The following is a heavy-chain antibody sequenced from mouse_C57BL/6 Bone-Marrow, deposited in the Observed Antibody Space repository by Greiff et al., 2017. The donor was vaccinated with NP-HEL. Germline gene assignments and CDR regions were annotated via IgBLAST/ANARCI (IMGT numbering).Heavy chain of an antibody. J-gene: IGHJ3*01. CDR2: ISSGGSYT. CDR1: GFTFSSYG. D-gene: IGHD1-1*01. V-gene: IGHV5-6*02. CDR3: ARRGSSRPWFAY. Sequence: EVKLVESGGDLVKPGGSLKLSCAASGFTFSSYGMSWVRQTPDKRLEWVATISSGGSYTYYPDSVKGRFTISRDNAKNTLYLQMSRLKSEDTAMYYCARRGSSRPWFAYWGQGTLVTVSA.